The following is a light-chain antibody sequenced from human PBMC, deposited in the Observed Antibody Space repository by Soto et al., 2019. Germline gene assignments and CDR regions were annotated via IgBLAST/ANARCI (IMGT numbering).Light chain of an antibody. V-gene: IGLV2-23*02. Sequence: QSALPQPASVSGSPGQSITISCTGTSSDVGTYTLVSWYQQHPGKAPKLVIYEVNKRPAGVSKRFSGSMSVDTASLTISGLQSEDEADYYCSSYAGAITFYVFGTGTKLTVL. CDR1: SSDVGTYTL. CDR2: EVN. J-gene: IGLJ1*01. CDR3: SSYAGAITFYV.